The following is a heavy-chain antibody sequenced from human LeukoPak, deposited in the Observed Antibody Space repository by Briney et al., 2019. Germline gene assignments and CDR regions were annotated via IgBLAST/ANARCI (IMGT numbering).Heavy chain of an antibody. D-gene: IGHD1-26*01. V-gene: IGHV3-48*03. CDR1: GFTFSSYE. Sequence: PGGSLRLSCAASGFTFSSYEMNWVRQAPGKGLEWVSYISSSGSTIYYAVSVKGRFTISRDNAKNSLYLQMNSLRAEDTAVYYCARDRGGSDYGYWGQGTLVTVSS. CDR2: ISSSGSTI. CDR3: ARDRGGSDYGY. J-gene: IGHJ4*02.